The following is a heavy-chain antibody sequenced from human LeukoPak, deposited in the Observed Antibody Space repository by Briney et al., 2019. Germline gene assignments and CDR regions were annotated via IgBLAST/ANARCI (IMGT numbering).Heavy chain of an antibody. CDR2: ISGSGGST. CDR1: GFTFSSYA. J-gene: IGHJ4*02. Sequence: QPGGSLRLSCAASGFTFSSYAMSWVRQAPGKGLEWVSAISGSGGSTYYADSVKGRFTISTDNSKNTLYLQMNSLRAEDTAVYYCAKDSVAVPAARGFGSRRVFDYWGQGTLVTVSS. D-gene: IGHD2-2*01. CDR3: AKDSVAVPAARGFGSRRVFDY. V-gene: IGHV3-23*01.